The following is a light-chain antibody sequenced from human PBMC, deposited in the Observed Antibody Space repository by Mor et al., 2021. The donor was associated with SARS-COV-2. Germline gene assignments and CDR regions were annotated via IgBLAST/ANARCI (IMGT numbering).Light chain of an antibody. Sequence: KAPKLMIDDVTKRPSGVPDRFSGSKSGNTASLTISGLQAEDEADYYCCSYAGSPYVFGTGTK. V-gene: IGLV2-11*01. CDR2: DVT. CDR3: CSYAGSPYV. J-gene: IGLJ1*01.